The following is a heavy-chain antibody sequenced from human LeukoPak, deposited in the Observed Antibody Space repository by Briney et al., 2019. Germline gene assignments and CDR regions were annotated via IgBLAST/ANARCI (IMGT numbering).Heavy chain of an antibody. CDR2: ISSSGRTI. CDR3: ARSAARLRYYYAMDV. V-gene: IGHV3-48*03. CDR1: GFTFSSYE. J-gene: IGHJ6*02. Sequence: GGSLRLSCAASGFTFSSYEFNWVRQAPGKGLEWVSYISSSGRTIFYADSVKGRFTISRHNSKNTLYLQMSSLRAEDTAVYFCARSAARLRYYYAMDVWGQGTTVTVCS. D-gene: IGHD6-6*01.